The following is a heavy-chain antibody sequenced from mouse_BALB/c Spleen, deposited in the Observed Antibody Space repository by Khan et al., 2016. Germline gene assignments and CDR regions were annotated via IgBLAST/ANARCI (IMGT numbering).Heavy chain of an antibody. J-gene: IGHJ1*01. Sequence: QVQLKESGPGLVQPSQNLSITCAVSGFSLSTYGVHWIRQSPGEGLEWLGVIWSGGNTDYNAASISRLSITKDNSNSQIFFMKNSLQPNATAIDYCARSGPDWCFDVWGAGTPVTVSS. V-gene: IGHV2-2*02. CDR3: ARSGPDWCFDV. CDR2: IWSGGNT. CDR1: GFSLSTYG.